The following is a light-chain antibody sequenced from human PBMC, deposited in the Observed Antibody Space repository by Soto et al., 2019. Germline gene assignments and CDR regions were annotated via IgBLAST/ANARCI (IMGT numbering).Light chain of an antibody. CDR2: GAS. Sequence: EIVFTHSPVALSLSPGERATLSCMASQSVSSSYLAWYQQKPGQAPRLLIYGASSRATGIPDRFSGSGSGTDFTLTISRLEPEDFAVYYCQQYGSSPWTFGQGTKVDIK. CDR1: QSVSSSY. CDR3: QQYGSSPWT. J-gene: IGKJ1*01. V-gene: IGKV3-20*01.